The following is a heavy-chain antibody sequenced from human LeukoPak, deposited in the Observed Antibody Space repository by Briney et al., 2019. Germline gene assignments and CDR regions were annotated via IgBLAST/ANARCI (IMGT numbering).Heavy chain of an antibody. Sequence: GSLRLSCAASGFTFSSYWMHWVRQAPGKGLVWVSRINSDGSSTSYADSVKGRFTISRDNAKNTLYLQMNSLRAEDTAVYYCARGYYDSTPPYYYGMDVWGQGTTVTVSS. CDR2: INSDGSST. D-gene: IGHD3-22*01. CDR1: GFTFSSYW. CDR3: ARGYYDSTPPYYYGMDV. J-gene: IGHJ6*02. V-gene: IGHV3-74*01.